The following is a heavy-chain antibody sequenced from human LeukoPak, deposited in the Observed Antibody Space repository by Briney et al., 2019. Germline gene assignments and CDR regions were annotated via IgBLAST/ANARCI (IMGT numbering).Heavy chain of an antibody. J-gene: IGHJ6*02. CDR2: INHSGST. D-gene: IGHD3-10*01. CDR3: ARGPRITMVRGAYYYYGMDV. Sequence: KTSETLSLTCAVYGGSFSGYYWSWIRQPPGKGLEWIGEINHSGSTNYNPSLKSRVTISVDTSKNQFSLKLSTVTAADTAVYYCARGPRITMVRGAYYYYGMDVWGQGTTVTVSS. V-gene: IGHV4-34*01. CDR1: GGSFSGYY.